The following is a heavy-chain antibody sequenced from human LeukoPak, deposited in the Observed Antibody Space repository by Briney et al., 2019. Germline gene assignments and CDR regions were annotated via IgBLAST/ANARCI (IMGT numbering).Heavy chain of an antibody. CDR1: GYTFTSYY. Sequence: ASVKVSCKASGYTFTSYYMHWVRQAPGQGLEWMGIINPSGGSTSYAQKFQGRVTMTRDTSTSTVYMELSSLRSEDTAVYYCARAYNWNSLARYFDYWGQGTLVTVSS. CDR3: ARAYNWNSLARYFDY. V-gene: IGHV1-46*01. D-gene: IGHD1-7*01. CDR2: INPSGGST. J-gene: IGHJ4*02.